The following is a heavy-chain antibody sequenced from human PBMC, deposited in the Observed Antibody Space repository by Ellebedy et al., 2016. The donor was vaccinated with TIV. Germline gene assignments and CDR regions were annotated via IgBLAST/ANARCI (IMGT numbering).Heavy chain of an antibody. D-gene: IGHD3-16*02. CDR3: AKGGYYDYIWGSYRLHFDY. J-gene: IGHJ4*02. Sequence: GESLKISXAASGFTFSSYAMSWVRQAPGKGLEWVSAISGSGGSTYYADSVKGRFTISRDNSKNTLYLQMNSLRAEDTAVYYCAKGGYYDYIWGSYRLHFDYWGQGTLVTVSS. CDR1: GFTFSSYA. CDR2: ISGSGGST. V-gene: IGHV3-23*01.